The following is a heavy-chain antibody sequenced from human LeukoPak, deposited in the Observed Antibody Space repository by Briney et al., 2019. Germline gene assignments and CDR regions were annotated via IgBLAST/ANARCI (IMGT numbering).Heavy chain of an antibody. CDR3: AGMRITTPTVRTLDY. J-gene: IGHJ4*02. CDR1: GGSMSTYY. CDR2: IYYTGST. V-gene: IGHV4-59*01. Sequence: SETLSLTCTVSGGSMSTYYWTWIRQAPGKGLEWIGFIYYTGSTNYNPSLKSRVTISVDTSKNQFSLKLSSVTAADTAVYYCAGMRITTPTVRTLDYWGQGTLVTVSS. D-gene: IGHD1-14*01.